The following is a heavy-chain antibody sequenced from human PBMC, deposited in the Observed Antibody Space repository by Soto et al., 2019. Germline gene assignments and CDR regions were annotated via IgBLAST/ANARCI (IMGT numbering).Heavy chain of an antibody. J-gene: IGHJ4*02. CDR1: GFTFDDYS. D-gene: IGHD4-4*01. Sequence: EVQLVESGGVVVQPGGSLRLSCAASGFTFDDYSMHWVRQAPGKGLEWVSLISWDGGSTYYADSVKGRFTISRDNSKNSLYLQMNSLTTEDTAFYYCGTDGAVSDYTNLDYWGQGALVTVSS. V-gene: IGHV3-43*01. CDR2: ISWDGGST. CDR3: GTDGAVSDYTNLDY.